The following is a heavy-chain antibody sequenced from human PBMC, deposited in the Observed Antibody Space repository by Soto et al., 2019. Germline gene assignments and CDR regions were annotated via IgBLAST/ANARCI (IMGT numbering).Heavy chain of an antibody. Sequence: QVQLQESGPGQVKPSQTLSLSCTVSGGSVNSGGYYWSWIRQVPGKGLEWLGYIYYSGSTYYNPSLKSRVAISLDTPENQFSLKLSSVTAADTAVYYCAGGDACGIIFAHWGQGTPVTVSS. J-gene: IGHJ4*02. CDR1: GGSVNSGGYY. D-gene: IGHD1-1*01. V-gene: IGHV4-31*03. CDR2: IYYSGST. CDR3: AGGDACGIIFAH.